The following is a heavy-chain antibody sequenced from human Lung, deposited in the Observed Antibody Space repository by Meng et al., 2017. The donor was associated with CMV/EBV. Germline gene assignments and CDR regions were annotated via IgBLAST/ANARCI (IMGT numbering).Heavy chain of an antibody. CDR3: ARPRYDTSHYPVYYYYGMDV. D-gene: IGHD3-22*01. J-gene: IGHJ6*02. Sequence: SCVASGFTLVRYHMHWVRQAPGKGLEWVAFIWYDGGNKFYADFVKGRFTISRDNSKNTLYLQMNNVGADDAAIYFCARPRYDTSHYPVYYYYGMDVWGLGNXVNGAS. V-gene: IGHV3-33*01. CDR2: IWYDGGNK. CDR1: GFTLVRYH.